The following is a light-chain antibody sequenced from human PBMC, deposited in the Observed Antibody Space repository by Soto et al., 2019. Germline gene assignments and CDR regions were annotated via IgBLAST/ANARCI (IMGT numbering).Light chain of an antibody. CDR1: SSNIGTGSD. CDR3: QSYDSSLSGYV. V-gene: IGLV1-40*01. CDR2: GNT. Sequence: QSVLTQPPSVSGAPGQRVTISCTGSSSNIGTGSDVHWYQQLPGTAPKLLIYGNTNRPSGVPDRFSASKSGTSASLAITGLQVADEADYYCQSYDSSLSGYVFGTGTKVTVL. J-gene: IGLJ1*01.